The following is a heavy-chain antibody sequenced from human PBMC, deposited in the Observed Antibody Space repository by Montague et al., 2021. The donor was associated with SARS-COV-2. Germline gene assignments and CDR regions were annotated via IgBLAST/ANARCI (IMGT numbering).Heavy chain of an antibody. CDR3: TRDYRSVVGDGLDI. CDR2: ISTSAYTT. Sequence: SLRLSCPASGFTFSYYDMNWVRQAPGKGPEWISYISTSAYTTSYAVSVKGRFTISRDNGKNSLYLQMDSLRVEDTAVYYCTRDYRSVVGDGLDIWGQGTKVTVSS. CDR1: GFTFSYYD. J-gene: IGHJ3*02. D-gene: IGHD3-16*02. V-gene: IGHV3-48*03.